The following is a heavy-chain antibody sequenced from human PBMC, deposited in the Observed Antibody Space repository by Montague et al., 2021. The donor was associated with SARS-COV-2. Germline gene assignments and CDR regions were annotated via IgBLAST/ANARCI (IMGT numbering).Heavy chain of an antibody. CDR3: ARTWRFGQSYGLDI. V-gene: IGHV4-61*05. D-gene: IGHD3-16*01. Sequence: SETLSLTCTVSGDSISYRSYYWGWIRQPPGKGLEWIGYAYYVPSTNSAXXNSNPSLKRRVTISLDTSENQFSLKLSSVTAADTAVYYCARTWRFGQSYGLDIWGQGTMVTVSS. J-gene: IGHJ3*02. CDR1: GDSISYRSYY. CDR2: AYYVPSTNSAXX.